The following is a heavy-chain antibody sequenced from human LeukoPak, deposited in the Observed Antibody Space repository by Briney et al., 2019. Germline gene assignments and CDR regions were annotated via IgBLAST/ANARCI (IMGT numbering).Heavy chain of an antibody. CDR2: ISSSSSYI. CDR3: AQALGTGRHDEGVWFDS. CDR1: GFTFSSYS. J-gene: IGHJ5*01. D-gene: IGHD3/OR15-3a*01. V-gene: IGHV3-21*01. Sequence: GGSLRLSCAASGFTFSSYSMNWVRQAPGKGLEWVSSISSSSSYIYYADSVKGRFTISRDNAKNSLYLQMNSLRAEDTAVYYCAQALGTGRHDEGVWFDSWGQGTLVTVSS.